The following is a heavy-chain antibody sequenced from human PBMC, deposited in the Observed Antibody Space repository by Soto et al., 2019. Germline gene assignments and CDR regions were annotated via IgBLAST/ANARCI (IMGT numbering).Heavy chain of an antibody. CDR1: GFTFSSYS. D-gene: IGHD3-10*01. V-gene: IGHV3-21*01. CDR2: ISSSNSYI. Sequence: GGSLRLSCAASGFTFSSYSMNWVRQAPGKGLEWVSSISSSNSYIYYADSVKGRFTISRDNAKNSLYLQMNSLRAEDTAVYYCARVVLTLEYYYYYYMDVWGKGTTVTVSS. CDR3: ARVVLTLEYYYYYYMDV. J-gene: IGHJ6*03.